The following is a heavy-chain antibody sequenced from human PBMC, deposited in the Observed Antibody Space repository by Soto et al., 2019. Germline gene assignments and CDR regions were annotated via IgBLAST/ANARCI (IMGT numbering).Heavy chain of an antibody. D-gene: IGHD3-10*01. J-gene: IGHJ4*02. CDR2: INPNSGGT. Sequence: ASVKVSCKASGYTFTGYYMHWVRQAPGQGLEWMGWINPNSGGTNYAQKFQGWATMTRDTSISTAYMELSRLRSDDTAVYYCARVHYYGSETFDYWGQGTLVTVSS. CDR3: ARVHYYGSETFDY. CDR1: GYTFTGYY. V-gene: IGHV1-2*04.